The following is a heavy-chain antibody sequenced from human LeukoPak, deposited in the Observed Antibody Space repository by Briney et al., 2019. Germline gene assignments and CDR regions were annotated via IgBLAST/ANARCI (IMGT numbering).Heavy chain of an antibody. J-gene: IGHJ4*02. CDR1: GGSFSGYY. Sequence: SETLSLTCAVYGGSFSGYYWSWIRQPPGKGLEWIGEINHSGSTNYDPSLKSRVTISVDTSKNQSSLKLSSVTAADTAVYYCARGKQCLVHFFDYWGQGTLVTVSS. D-gene: IGHD6-19*01. CDR2: INHSGST. V-gene: IGHV4-34*01. CDR3: ARGKQCLVHFFDY.